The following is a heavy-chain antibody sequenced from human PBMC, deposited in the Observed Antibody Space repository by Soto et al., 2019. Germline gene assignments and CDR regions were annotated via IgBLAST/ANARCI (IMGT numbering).Heavy chain of an antibody. Sequence: WRSLRLSCAASGFTFSNFWLHWVRQAPGKGLVWVSHINSDGSDSTHADSVKGRFTISRDNAKNTLYLQMNSLRAVDTAVYFCVRDDPGLGMDYWGLGTLVTVPS. CDR2: INSDGSDS. J-gene: IGHJ4*02. V-gene: IGHV3-74*01. CDR1: GFTFSNFW. CDR3: VRDDPGLGMDY. D-gene: IGHD1-26*01.